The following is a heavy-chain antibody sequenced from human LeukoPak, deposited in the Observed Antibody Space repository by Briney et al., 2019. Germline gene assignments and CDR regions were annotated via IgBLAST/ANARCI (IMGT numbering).Heavy chain of an antibody. V-gene: IGHV4-39*01. CDR2: IFNAGST. Sequence: PSETLSLTCTVSGASISSNTYYWAWIRQPPGKGLEWIGSIFNAGSTFYNPSLTSRVTTSVDTSKNQFSLKLTSVTTADTAMYSCATNMTLILVAVRIDPFDIWGQGTMVTVSS. D-gene: IGHD3-22*01. CDR1: GASISSNTYY. CDR3: ATNMTLILVAVRIDPFDI. J-gene: IGHJ3*02.